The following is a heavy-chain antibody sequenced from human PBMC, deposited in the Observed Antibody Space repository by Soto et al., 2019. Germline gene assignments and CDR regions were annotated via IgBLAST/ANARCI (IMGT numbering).Heavy chain of an antibody. J-gene: IGHJ6*02. CDR1: GGSISSSSYY. CDR3: ATNYAYYYYYGMDV. V-gene: IGHV4-39*01. Sequence: PSETLSLTCTVSGGSISSSSYYWGWIRQPPGKGLEWIGSIYYSGSTYYSPSLKSRVTISVDTSKNQFSLKLSSVTAADTAVYYCATNYAYYYYYGMDVWGQGTTVTVSS. CDR2: IYYSGST. D-gene: IGHD4-4*01.